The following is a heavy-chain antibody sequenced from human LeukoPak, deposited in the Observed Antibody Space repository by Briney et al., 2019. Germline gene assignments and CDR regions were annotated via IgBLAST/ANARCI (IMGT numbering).Heavy chain of an antibody. CDR3: GMGSGYYLNSYFDY. J-gene: IGHJ4*02. CDR2: ISGSGGST. V-gene: IGHV3-23*01. D-gene: IGHD3-22*01. CDR1: GFTFSSCA. Sequence: TGGSLRLSCAASGFTFSSCAMSWVRQAPGKGLEWVSGISGSGGSTTYADSVKGRFAISRDNSKNTLFLQVNSLTAEDTAVYYCGMGSGYYLNSYFDYWGQGTPVTVSS.